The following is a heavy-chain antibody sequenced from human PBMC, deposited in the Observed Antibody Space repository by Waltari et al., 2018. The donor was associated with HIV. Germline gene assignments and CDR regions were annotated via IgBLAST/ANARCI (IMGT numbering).Heavy chain of an antibody. V-gene: IGHV4-34*01. J-gene: IGHJ6*02. D-gene: IGHD2-2*01. CDR3: ARTVVVPAATNYYYYGMDV. CDR2: INHSGST. Sequence: QVQLQQWGAGLLKPSETLSLTCAVYGGSFSGYYWSWIRQPPGKGLEWIGEINHSGSTNYNPSLKSRVTISVDTSKNQFSLKLSSVTAADTAVYYCARTVVVPAATNYYYYGMDVWGQGTTVTVSS. CDR1: GGSFSGYY.